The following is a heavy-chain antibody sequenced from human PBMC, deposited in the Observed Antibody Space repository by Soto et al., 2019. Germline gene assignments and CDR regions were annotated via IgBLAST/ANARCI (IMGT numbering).Heavy chain of an antibody. V-gene: IGHV4-39*01. CDR2: IYYSGST. CDR1: GGFISSSSYY. J-gene: IGHJ6*02. CDR3: ARHDYYASRDGVDV. D-gene: IGHD3-10*01. Sequence: ASETLSLTCNVSGGFISSSSYYWGWIRQPPGKGLEWIGSIYYSGSTYYSASLKSRVTISADTSKNQFSLHLSSVTAADTAVYYCARHDYYASRDGVDVWGQGTTVTVSS.